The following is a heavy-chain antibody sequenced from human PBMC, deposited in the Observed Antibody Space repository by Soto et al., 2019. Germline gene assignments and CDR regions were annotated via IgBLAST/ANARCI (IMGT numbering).Heavy chain of an antibody. Sequence: SETLSLTCAVYGGSFSGYYWNWIRQPPGKGLEWIGEINHSGSTNYNPSLKSRVTISVDTAKNQFSLKLSSVTAADTAVYYCVSRMVGGWLFLWGQGTLVTVSS. CDR3: VSRMVGGWLFL. CDR1: GGSFSGYY. CDR2: INHSGST. V-gene: IGHV4-34*01. J-gene: IGHJ4*02. D-gene: IGHD3-22*01.